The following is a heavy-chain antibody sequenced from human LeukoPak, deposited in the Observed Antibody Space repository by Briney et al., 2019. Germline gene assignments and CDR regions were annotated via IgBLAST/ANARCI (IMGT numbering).Heavy chain of an antibody. J-gene: IGHJ4*02. CDR1: GYSFTSYW. CDR3: ARHRSSSSPVDY. V-gene: IGHV5-51*01. D-gene: IGHD6-6*01. CDR2: IYPRDSDT. Sequence: GESLKISCKGSGYSFTSYWIGWVRQMPGKGLEWMGVIYPRDSDTTYSPSFQGQVSISADKSISTAYLQWSSLKASDTAMYYCARHRSSSSPVDYWGQGTLVTVSS.